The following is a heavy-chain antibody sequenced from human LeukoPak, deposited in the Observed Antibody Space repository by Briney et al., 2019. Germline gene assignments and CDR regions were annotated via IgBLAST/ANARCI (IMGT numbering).Heavy chain of an antibody. CDR2: ISTYNGDT. V-gene: IGHV1-18*01. J-gene: IGHJ5*02. Sequence: GASVKVSCKASGYPFTTYGITWVRQAPGQGLEWMGWISTYNGDTNYAQKFQGRVTMTTDTSTNTAYIELRSLTSDDTAAYYCARDWWGYDVLTGDNWFDPWGQGTLVTVSS. CDR3: ARDWWGYDVLTGDNWFDP. CDR1: GYPFTTYG. D-gene: IGHD3-9*01.